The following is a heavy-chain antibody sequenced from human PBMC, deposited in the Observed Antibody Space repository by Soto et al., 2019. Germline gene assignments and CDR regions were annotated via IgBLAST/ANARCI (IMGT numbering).Heavy chain of an antibody. CDR2: IYYSGST. V-gene: IGHV4-59*08. J-gene: IGHJ5*02. CDR3: ARSPGNEYQLLAGWFDP. CDR1: GGSISSYY. D-gene: IGHD2-2*01. Sequence: PSETLSLTCTVSGGSISSYYWSWIRQPPGKGLEWIGYIYYSGSTNYNPSLKSRVTISVDTSKNQFSLKLSSVTAADTAVYYCARSPGNEYQLLAGWFDPWGQGTLVTVSS.